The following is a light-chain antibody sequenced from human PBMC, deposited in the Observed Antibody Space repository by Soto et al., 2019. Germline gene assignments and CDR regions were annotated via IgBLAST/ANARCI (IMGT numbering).Light chain of an antibody. Sequence: DIVMTQSPASLAVSLGERATINCKSSQSVLYSSNNKNYLAWYQQTPGQPPKLLIYWASTRESGVPDRFSGSGSGTDFTLTISSLQAEDVAVYYCQQYYSTPWAFGQGTKVEIK. CDR3: QQYYSTPWA. CDR2: WAS. V-gene: IGKV4-1*01. CDR1: QSVLYSSNNKNY. J-gene: IGKJ1*01.